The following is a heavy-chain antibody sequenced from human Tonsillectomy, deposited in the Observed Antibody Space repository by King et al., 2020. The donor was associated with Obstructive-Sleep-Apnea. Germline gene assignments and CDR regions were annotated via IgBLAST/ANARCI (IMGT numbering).Heavy chain of an antibody. Sequence: DVQLVESGGGLVQPGGSLRLSCAASEFTFSNYAMSWVRQAPGKGLEWVSAISGSGGSTYYADSVKGRFTIYRDNSKNTLYLQMNSLRAEDTAVYYCAKAVCIAVAGCYFAYWGQGTLVTVSS. J-gene: IGHJ4*02. CDR1: EFTFSNYA. D-gene: IGHD6-19*01. V-gene: IGHV3-23*04. CDR3: AKAVCIAVAGCYFAY. CDR2: ISGSGGST.